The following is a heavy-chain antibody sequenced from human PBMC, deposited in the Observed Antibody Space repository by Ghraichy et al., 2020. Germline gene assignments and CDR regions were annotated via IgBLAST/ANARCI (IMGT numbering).Heavy chain of an antibody. CDR2: INHSGST. V-gene: IGHV4-34*01. D-gene: IGHD3-22*01. J-gene: IGHJ6*02. CDR1: GGSFSGYY. Sequence: SETLSLTCAVYGGSFSGYYWSWIRQPPGKGLEWIGEINHSGSTNYNPSLKSRVTISVDTSKNQFSLKLSSVTAADTAVYYCAREGEGHDSSGYYLGYYYYGMDVWGQGTTVTVSS. CDR3: AREGEGHDSSGYYLGYYYYGMDV.